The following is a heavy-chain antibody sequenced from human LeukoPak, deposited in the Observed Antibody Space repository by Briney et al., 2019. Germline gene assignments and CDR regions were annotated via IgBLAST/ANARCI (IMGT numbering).Heavy chain of an antibody. CDR2: IKQDGSEK. CDR3: ARNKRADI. D-gene: IGHD1/OR15-1a*01. V-gene: IGHV3-7*01. Sequence: GGSLRLSCAASGFSFSDYWMIWVRQAPGKGLEWVANIKQDGSEKNYVDSVKGRFTISRDNAKNSLSLQMISLRAEDTAVYYCARNKRADIWGQGTIVTVSS. J-gene: IGHJ3*02. CDR1: GFSFSDYW.